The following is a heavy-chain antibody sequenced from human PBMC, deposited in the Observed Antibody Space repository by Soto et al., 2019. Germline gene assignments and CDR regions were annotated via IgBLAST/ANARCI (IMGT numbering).Heavy chain of an antibody. V-gene: IGHV4-34*01. J-gene: IGHJ4*02. CDR1: GGSFSGYY. CDR2: INQSGST. D-gene: IGHD6-13*01. Sequence: QVQLQQWGAGLLKPSETLSLTCAVYGGSFSGYYWSWIRQHQGKGLEWIGEINQSGSTNYNPSLKSRVTIAVDTSKNQFSLKMSSVTAADTAVYYCARTYSSSWSPFDHWGQGTLVTVSS. CDR3: ARTYSSSWSPFDH.